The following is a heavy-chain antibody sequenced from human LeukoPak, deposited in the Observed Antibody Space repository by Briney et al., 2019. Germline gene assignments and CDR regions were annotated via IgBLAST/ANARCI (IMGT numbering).Heavy chain of an antibody. CDR1: GFTFSSYG. CDR3: AKPSQDYYDSSEYYFDY. Sequence: PGRSLRLSCAASGFTFSSYGIDWVRQAPGKWLEWVAVISYDGSKKYYADCVKGRFTIARYNSKNTLYLQMNSLRAEDTAVYYCAKPSQDYYDSSEYYFDYWGKGTLVPVSS. D-gene: IGHD3-22*01. V-gene: IGHV3-30*18. CDR2: ISYDGSKK. J-gene: IGHJ4*02.